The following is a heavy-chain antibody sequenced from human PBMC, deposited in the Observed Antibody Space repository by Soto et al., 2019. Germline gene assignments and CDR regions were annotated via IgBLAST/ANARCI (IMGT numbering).Heavy chain of an antibody. Sequence: HPGGSLRLSCAASGFTFDDYAMHWVRQPPGKGLEWVSGISWNSGSRGYADSVKGRFTISRDNAKNSLYLQINSLRAGDTALYYCAKELISGAMGAFDIWGQGTMVTVSS. D-gene: IGHD2-2*01. J-gene: IGHJ3*02. CDR2: ISWNSGSR. CDR1: GFTFDDYA. CDR3: AKELISGAMGAFDI. V-gene: IGHV3-9*01.